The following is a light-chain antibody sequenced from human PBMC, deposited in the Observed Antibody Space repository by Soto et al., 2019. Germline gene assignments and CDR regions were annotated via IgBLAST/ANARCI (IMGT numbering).Light chain of an antibody. CDR2: DAS. CDR3: QQFSRYPRT. J-gene: IGKJ4*02. Sequence: ETVMTQSPATLSLSPGERATLSCRASQSVSNSLVWYQQKPGLPPRLLIYDASNRATGIPDRFSGSRSGTDFTLTISRLQPQDFAVYYCQQFSRYPRTFGGGTKVDI. V-gene: IGKV3-11*01. CDR1: QSVSNS.